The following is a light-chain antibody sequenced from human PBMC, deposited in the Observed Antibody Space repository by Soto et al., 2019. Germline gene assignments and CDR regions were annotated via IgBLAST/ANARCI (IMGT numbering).Light chain of an antibody. CDR1: QGISNW. Sequence: SHITHSPSSLSPPVGDRVTITAGASQGISNWLAWYQQKPGRVPKLLIYAASTLHSGVPFRFSGSGSGTDFTLTISSLQPEDVATYYCQKYNSVPWTFGQGTKVDIK. J-gene: IGKJ1*01. V-gene: IGKV1-27*01. CDR3: QKYNSVPWT. CDR2: AAS.